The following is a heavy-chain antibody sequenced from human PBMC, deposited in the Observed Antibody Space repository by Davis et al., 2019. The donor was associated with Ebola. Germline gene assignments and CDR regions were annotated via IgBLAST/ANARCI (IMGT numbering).Heavy chain of an antibody. CDR3: AKLLGSYYGDYAY. J-gene: IGHJ4*02. V-gene: IGHV3-23*01. D-gene: IGHD4-17*01. Sequence: GESLKISCAASGFTFSSYAMSWVRQAPGKGLEWVSTISDDGGSTYYADSVKGRFTISRDNSKNTLYLQMNSLRAEDTAVYYCAKLLGSYYGDYAYWGQGTLVTVSS. CDR1: GFTFSSYA. CDR2: ISDDGGST.